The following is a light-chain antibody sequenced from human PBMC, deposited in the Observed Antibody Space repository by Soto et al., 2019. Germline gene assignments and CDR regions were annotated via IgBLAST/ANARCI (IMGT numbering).Light chain of an antibody. CDR1: QSILHY. V-gene: IGKV1-39*01. CDR2: AAS. Sequence: DIQMTQFPPSLSASVGDGVTITCRASQSILHYLNWYQQKPGKAPKLLIYAASSLQSGVPSRFSGSGSGTDFTLTITSLQPEDFATYYCQQSYSTLFTFGPGTKVDIK. CDR3: QQSYSTLFT. J-gene: IGKJ3*01.